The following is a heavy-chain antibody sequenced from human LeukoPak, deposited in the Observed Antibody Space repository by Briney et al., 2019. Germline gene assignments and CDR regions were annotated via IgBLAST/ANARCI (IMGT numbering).Heavy chain of an antibody. CDR2: IYSGGST. CDR3: ARGIGYSYGYKLDYFDY. CDR1: GFTFTSYA. Sequence: GGSLRLSCAASGFTFTSYAMSWVRQAPGKGLEWVSVIYSGGSTYYADSVKGRFTISRDNSKNTLYLQMNSLRAEDTAVYYCARGIGYSYGYKLDYFDYWGQGTLVTVSS. D-gene: IGHD5-18*01. V-gene: IGHV3-66*01. J-gene: IGHJ4*02.